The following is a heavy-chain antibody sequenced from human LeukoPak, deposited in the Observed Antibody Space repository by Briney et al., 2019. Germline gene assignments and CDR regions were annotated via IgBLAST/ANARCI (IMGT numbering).Heavy chain of an antibody. CDR3: ARVRDVVAAAAAGNFDY. CDR2: INHSGST. Sequence: PSETLSLTCAVYGGSFSGYYWSWIRQPPGKGLEWIGEINHSGSTNYNPSLKSRVTISVDTSKNQFSLKLSSVTAADTAVYYCARVRDVVAAAAAGNFDYWGQGTLVTVSS. CDR1: GGSFSGYY. J-gene: IGHJ4*02. V-gene: IGHV4-34*01. D-gene: IGHD6-13*01.